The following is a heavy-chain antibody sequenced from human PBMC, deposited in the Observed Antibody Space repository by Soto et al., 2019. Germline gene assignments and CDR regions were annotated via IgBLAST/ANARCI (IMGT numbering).Heavy chain of an antibody. J-gene: IGHJ5*02. CDR2: IYYSGST. V-gene: IGHV4-31*03. CDR3: ARYPYCSSTSCYAGSGWFDP. Sequence: SETLSLTCTVSGGSISSGGYYWRWIRQHPGKGLEWIGYIYYSGSTYYNPSLKSRVTISVDTSKNQFSLKLSSVTAADTAVYYCARYPYCSSTSCYAGSGWFDPWGQGTLVTVSP. D-gene: IGHD2-2*01. CDR1: GGSISSGGYY.